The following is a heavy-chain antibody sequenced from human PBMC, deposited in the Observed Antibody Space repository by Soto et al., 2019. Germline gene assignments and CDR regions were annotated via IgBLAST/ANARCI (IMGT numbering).Heavy chain of an antibody. V-gene: IGHV1-69*12. Sequence: QVQLVQSGAEVKKPGSSVKVSCKASGGTFSSSAISWVRQAPGLGLEWMGGIIPIFGTANYAQKFQGRVTITADESTSTAYMELSSLRSADTAVYYCARGEASGSGWAIIDYWGQGTLVTVSS. CDR1: GGTFSSSA. J-gene: IGHJ4*02. CDR3: ARGEASGSGWAIIDY. CDR2: IIPIFGTA. D-gene: IGHD3-22*01.